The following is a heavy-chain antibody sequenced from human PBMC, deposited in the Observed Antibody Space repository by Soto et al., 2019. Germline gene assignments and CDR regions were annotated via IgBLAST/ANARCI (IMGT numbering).Heavy chain of an antibody. CDR2: IHDSGST. V-gene: IGHV4-39*01. CDR3: ARQNGGLRPNFDY. D-gene: IGHD3-3*01. Sequence: QLQLQESGPGLVKPSETLSLTCTVSGDSISGGSYYWAWIRQPPGKGLEWIGTIHDSGSTYYNASLKSRITVSVDTSKNRFSVNLTSVTAADTAVYYGARQNGGLRPNFDYWGQGSLVTVSS. J-gene: IGHJ4*02. CDR1: GDSISGGSYY.